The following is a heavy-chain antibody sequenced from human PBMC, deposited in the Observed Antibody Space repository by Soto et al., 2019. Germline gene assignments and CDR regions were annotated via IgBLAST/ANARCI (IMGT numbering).Heavy chain of an antibody. CDR3: ARDSLRTYCSSTSCYTFGWYYYYGMDV. CDR1: GFTFSSYD. CDR2: IGTAGDT. J-gene: IGHJ6*02. D-gene: IGHD2-2*02. Sequence: GESLKISCAASGFTFSSYDMHWVRQATGKGLEWVSAIGTAGDTYYPGSVKGRFTISRENAKNSLYLQMNSLRAEDTAVYYCARDSLRTYCSSTSCYTFGWYYYYGMDVWGQGTTVTVSS. V-gene: IGHV3-13*01.